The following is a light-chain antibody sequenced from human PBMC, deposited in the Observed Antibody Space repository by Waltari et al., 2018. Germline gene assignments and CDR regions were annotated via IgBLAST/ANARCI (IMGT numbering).Light chain of an antibody. CDR3: QHYHNWPST. CDR2: DAS. J-gene: IGKJ5*01. Sequence: IVMTQSPAPLPVSPGGRVTLSCRASQNIGSHLAWYQQKPGQAPRLLIFDASTRATGIPARFCGSGSGTEFTLTISSLQSEDSAIYYCQHYHNWPSTFGQGTRLEIK. CDR1: QNIGSH. V-gene: IGKV3-15*01.